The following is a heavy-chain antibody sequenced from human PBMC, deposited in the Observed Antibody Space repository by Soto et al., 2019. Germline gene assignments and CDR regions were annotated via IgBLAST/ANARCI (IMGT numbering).Heavy chain of an antibody. J-gene: IGHJ4*02. D-gene: IGHD3-10*01. Sequence: QVELVQSGAEVKKPGASVKVSCKASGYIFTSYYLHWVRQATGQGLEWMGWINPFDGSRMFAQSFQGRVTFTRDTSTSTVYMELSGLRSDDTAVYYCSRVDPGETSPFDHWGQGTLVTVSS. CDR1: GYIFTSYY. CDR2: INPFDGSR. CDR3: SRVDPGETSPFDH. V-gene: IGHV1-46*03.